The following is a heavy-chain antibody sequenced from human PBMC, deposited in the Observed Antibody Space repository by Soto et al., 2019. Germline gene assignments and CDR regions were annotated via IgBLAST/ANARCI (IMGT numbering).Heavy chain of an antibody. D-gene: IGHD3-16*02. Sequence: ASAKVSCKASGYTFTSYGSSWVRHAPGQGLEWMGWISAYHGYTNYAQKLQGRVTMNTDKSTSTAYMELRSLRSDDTAVYYCAREEVYYDYVWESYRYTTEGPFDIWG. J-gene: IGHJ3*02. CDR1: GYTFTSYG. CDR3: AREEVYYDYVWESYRYTTEGPFDI. CDR2: ISAYHGYT. V-gene: IGHV1-18*01.